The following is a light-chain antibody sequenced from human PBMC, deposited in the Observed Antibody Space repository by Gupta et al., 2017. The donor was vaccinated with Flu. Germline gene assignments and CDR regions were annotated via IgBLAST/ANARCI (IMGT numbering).Light chain of an antibody. J-gene: IGKJ1*01. CDR1: QTISPW. Sequence: DIQMTQSPSTLSASVGDRVTITCRASQTISPWLAWYQQKPGKAPNLLIYKTSSLESGVPSRFSGSGSGTEFTLTIGSLQPDDFATYYCQQYRGDFRTFGQGTKVEVK. CDR2: KTS. V-gene: IGKV1-5*03. CDR3: QQYRGDFRT.